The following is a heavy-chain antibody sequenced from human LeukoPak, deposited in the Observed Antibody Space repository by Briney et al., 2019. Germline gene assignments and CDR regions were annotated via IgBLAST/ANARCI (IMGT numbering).Heavy chain of an antibody. CDR3: ARVAGTKAWDAPDL. Sequence: ASVKVSCKASGYAFTSYDINWVRQATGQGLEWMGWMNPKSGNTGYAQKLQGRVTMTRNTSISTAYMELSSLRSEDTAVYYCARVAGTKAWDAPDLWGRGTLVTVSS. J-gene: IGHJ2*01. CDR1: GYAFTSYD. V-gene: IGHV1-8*01. CDR2: MNPKSGNT. D-gene: IGHD1-7*01.